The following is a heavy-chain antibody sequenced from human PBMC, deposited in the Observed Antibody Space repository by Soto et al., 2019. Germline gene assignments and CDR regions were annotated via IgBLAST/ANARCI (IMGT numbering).Heavy chain of an antibody. CDR3: ARDSSSLYYYYYYSDMDV. CDR1: GYTFTSYG. CDR2: ISAYNGNT. J-gene: IGHJ6*03. Sequence: QVQLVQSGAEVKKPGASVKVSCKASGYTFTSYGISWVRQAPGQGLEWMGWISAYNGNTNYAQKLQGRVTMTTDTSTSTADMELRSLRSDDTAVYYCARDSSSLYYYYYYSDMDVWGKGTTVTVSS. D-gene: IGHD6-13*01. V-gene: IGHV1-18*01.